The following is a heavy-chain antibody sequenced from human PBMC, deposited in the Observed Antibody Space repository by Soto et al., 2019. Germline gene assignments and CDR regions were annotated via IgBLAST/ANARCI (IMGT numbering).Heavy chain of an antibody. J-gene: IGHJ5*02. D-gene: IGHD2-15*01. Sequence: SETLSLTCTVSGGSISSSSYYWGWIRQPPGKGLEWIGSIYYSGSTYYNPSLKSRVTISVDTSKNQFSLKLSSVTAADTAVYYCARGQNRNYCSGGSCYSNWFDPWGQGTLVTVSS. CDR2: IYYSGST. CDR1: GGSISSSSYY. CDR3: ARGQNRNYCSGGSCYSNWFDP. V-gene: IGHV4-39*01.